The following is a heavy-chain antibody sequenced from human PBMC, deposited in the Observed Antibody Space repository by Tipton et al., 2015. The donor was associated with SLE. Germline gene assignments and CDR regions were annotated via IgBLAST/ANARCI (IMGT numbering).Heavy chain of an antibody. J-gene: IGHJ4*02. CDR1: GGSISSYY. CDR3: ARQMDYFDS. CDR2: IYYSGST. V-gene: IGHV4-59*08. Sequence: TLSLTCTVSGGSISSYYWSWIRQPPGKGLEWIGYIYYSGSTNYNPSLKSRVTISVDTSKNQFSLKLSSVTAADTAVYYCARQMDYFDSWGQGTLVTVSS. D-gene: IGHD2-8*01.